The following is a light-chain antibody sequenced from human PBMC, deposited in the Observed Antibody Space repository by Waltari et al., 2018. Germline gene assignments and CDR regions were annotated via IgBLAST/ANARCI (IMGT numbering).Light chain of an antibody. CDR3: QQYFTTPLT. Sequence: DIVMTQSPDSLTVSLGERATINCKSSQTILYSSSNKNYLAWYQQKPRQPPKLLIYWASTRESGVPDRFSGSGSGTDFSLTISGVQAEDVAVYYCQQYFTTPLTFGGGTKVEIK. V-gene: IGKV4-1*01. CDR2: WAS. CDR1: QTILYSSSNKNY. J-gene: IGKJ4*01.